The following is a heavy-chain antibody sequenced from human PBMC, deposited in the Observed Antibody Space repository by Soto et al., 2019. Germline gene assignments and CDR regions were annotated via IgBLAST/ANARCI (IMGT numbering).Heavy chain of an antibody. CDR2: IIPILGIA. CDR1: GGTFSSYT. V-gene: IGHV1-69*08. J-gene: IGHJ3*02. D-gene: IGHD3-9*01. CDR3: ARDLTYYDILTGYYNGNAFDI. Sequence: QVQLVQSGAEVKKPGSSVMVSCKASGGTFSSYTISWVRQAPGQGLEWMGRIIPILGIANYAQKFQGRVTITADKSTSTAYMELSSLRSEDTAVYYCARDLTYYDILTGYYNGNAFDIWGQGTMVTVSS.